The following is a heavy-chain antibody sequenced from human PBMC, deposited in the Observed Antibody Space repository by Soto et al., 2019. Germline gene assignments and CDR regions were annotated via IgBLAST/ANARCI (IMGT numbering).Heavy chain of an antibody. CDR1: GFTFSSYG. V-gene: IGHV3-30*18. CDR2: ISYDGSNK. D-gene: IGHD3-16*01. CDR3: AKDFGGWPIDY. J-gene: IGHJ4*02. Sequence: PGGSLRLSCAASGFTFSSYGMHWVRQAPGKGLEWVAVISYDGSNKYYADSVKGRFTISRDNSKNTLYLQMNSLRAEDTAVYYCAKDFGGWPIDYWGQGTLVTVSS.